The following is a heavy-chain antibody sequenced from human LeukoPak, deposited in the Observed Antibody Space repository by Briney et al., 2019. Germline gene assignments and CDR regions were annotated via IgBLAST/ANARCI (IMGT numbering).Heavy chain of an antibody. CDR3: ARARGLYNWNYVGY. CDR1: GYTFTGYY. Sequence: ASVKVSCKASGYTFTGYYMHWVRQAPGQGLEWMGWINPNSGGTNYAQKFQGRVTMTRDTSISTAYMELSRLRSDDTAVYYCARARGLYNWNYVGYWGQGTLVTVSS. V-gene: IGHV1-2*02. D-gene: IGHD1-20*01. J-gene: IGHJ4*02. CDR2: INPNSGGT.